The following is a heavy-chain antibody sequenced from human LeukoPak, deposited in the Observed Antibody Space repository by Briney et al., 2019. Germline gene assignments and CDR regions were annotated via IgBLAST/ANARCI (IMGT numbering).Heavy chain of an antibody. CDR1: GYTFTSND. J-gene: IGHJ4*02. CDR3: ARQNDYCTNGVCYRGAVDY. CDR2: MNPNSGNT. D-gene: IGHD2-8*01. V-gene: IGHV1-8*02. Sequence: GASVKVSCKASGYTFTSNDINWVRQATGQGLEWMGWMNPNSGNTGYAQKFQGRVTMTRNTSISTAYMELSSLRSEDTAVYYCARQNDYCTNGVCYRGAVDYWGQGTLVTVSS.